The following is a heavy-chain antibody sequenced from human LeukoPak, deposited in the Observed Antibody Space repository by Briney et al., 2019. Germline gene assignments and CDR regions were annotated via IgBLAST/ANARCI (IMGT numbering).Heavy chain of an antibody. Sequence: PSETLSLTCAVYGGSFSGYYWSWIRQPPGKGLEWIGEINHSGSTNYNPSLKSRVTISVDTSKNQFSLKLSSVTAADTAVYYCAKRQQWPGDYYYYMDVWGKGTTVTISS. CDR3: AKRQQWPGDYYYYMDV. CDR2: INHSGST. CDR1: GGSFSGYY. J-gene: IGHJ6*03. V-gene: IGHV4-34*01. D-gene: IGHD6-19*01.